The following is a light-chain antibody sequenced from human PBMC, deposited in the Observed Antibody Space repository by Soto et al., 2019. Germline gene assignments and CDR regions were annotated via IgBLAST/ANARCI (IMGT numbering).Light chain of an antibody. Sequence: QSVLTQPASVSGSPVQSITISCTGTSSDVGGYNYVSWYQHHPGKAPKLMIYDVTDRPSGVSNRFSGSKSGKTASLTISGLQAEDEADYFCSSYSSGSTPYVFGTGTKV. CDR3: SSYSSGSTPYV. J-gene: IGLJ1*01. V-gene: IGLV2-14*03. CDR2: DVT. CDR1: SSDVGGYNY.